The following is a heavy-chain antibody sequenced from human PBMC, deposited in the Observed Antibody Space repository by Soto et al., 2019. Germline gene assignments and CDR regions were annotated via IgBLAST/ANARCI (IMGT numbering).Heavy chain of an antibody. D-gene: IGHD2-15*01. Sequence: SETLSLTCTVSGASTSKYYWSWIRQPPGKGLEWIGYIYYSGSTSYNPSLKSRVTMSVDTSDSQFSLKLSSVTAADTAVYYCARHWVSNNGSYDPFDYWGQGTLVTVSS. CDR2: IYYSGST. J-gene: IGHJ4*02. CDR1: GASTSKYY. V-gene: IGHV4-59*08. CDR3: ARHWVSNNGSYDPFDY.